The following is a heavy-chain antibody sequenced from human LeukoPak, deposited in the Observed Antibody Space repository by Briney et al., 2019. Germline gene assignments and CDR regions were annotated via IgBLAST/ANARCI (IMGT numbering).Heavy chain of an antibody. D-gene: IGHD3-22*01. CDR3: ARVNSSGYYFDY. Sequence: GGSLRLSCAASGFTFSDYYMSWIRQAPGKGLEWVSYIGSSGSTIYYADSVKGRFTISRDNAKNSLYLQMNSLRAEDTAVYYCARVNSSGYYFDYWGQGTLVTVSS. J-gene: IGHJ4*02. V-gene: IGHV3-11*04. CDR1: GFTFSDYY. CDR2: IGSSGSTI.